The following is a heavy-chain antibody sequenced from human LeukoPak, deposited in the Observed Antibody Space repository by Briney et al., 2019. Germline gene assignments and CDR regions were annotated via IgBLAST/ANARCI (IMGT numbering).Heavy chain of an antibody. CDR3: ARLSSSWYQDWYFDL. CDR2: MYTSGSP. D-gene: IGHD6-13*01. J-gene: IGHJ2*01. V-gene: IGHV4-4*07. CDR1: GGSISNYD. Sequence: SETLSLTCTVSGGSISNYDWSWIRQPAGKGLEWIGRMYTSGSPNYNPSLKSRVTMSEDTSKKQFYLKLSSVTAADTAVYYCARLSSSWYQDWYFDLWGRGTLVTVSS.